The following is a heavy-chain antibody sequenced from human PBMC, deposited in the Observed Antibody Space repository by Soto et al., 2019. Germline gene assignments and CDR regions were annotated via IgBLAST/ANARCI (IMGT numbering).Heavy chain of an antibody. CDR2: INHSGST. Sequence: SETLSLTCAVYGGSFSGYYWTWIRQPPGTGLEWIGEINHSGSTNYNPSLKSRVTISVDTSKNQFSLKLSSVTAADTAVYYCARDQGYYDFWSGSPNYYYVMDVWGQGTTVTVSS. CDR1: GGSFSGYY. J-gene: IGHJ6*02. D-gene: IGHD3-3*01. CDR3: ARDQGYYDFWSGSPNYYYVMDV. V-gene: IGHV4-34*01.